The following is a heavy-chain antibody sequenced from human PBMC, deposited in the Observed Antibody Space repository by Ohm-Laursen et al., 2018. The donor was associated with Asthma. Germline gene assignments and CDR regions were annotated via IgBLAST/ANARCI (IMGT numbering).Heavy chain of an antibody. CDR1: GGTLGTSV. CDR2: INSVFGTS. V-gene: IGHV1-69*13. J-gene: IGHJ4*02. CDR3: ARKAGSCITSNCYSLDF. Sequence: ASVKVSCKSLGGTLGTSVIGWVRQAPGQGLEWLGGINSVFGTSTYAQKFHDRFTITADESTSTVYMTLSSLTSENTAVYYCARKAGSCITSNCYSLDFWGQGTLVTVSS. D-gene: IGHD2-15*01.